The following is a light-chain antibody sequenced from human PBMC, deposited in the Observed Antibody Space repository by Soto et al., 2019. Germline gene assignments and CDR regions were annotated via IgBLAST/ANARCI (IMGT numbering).Light chain of an antibody. J-gene: IGKJ4*01. CDR1: QSVSSY. CDR2: DES. CDR3: QQYNSYSLT. Sequence: EIVLTQSPATLSLSPGERATLSCRASQSVSSYLAWYQQKPGQAPRLLIYDESKRATGIPARFSGSGSGTDFTLTISSLEPEDFATYYCQQYNSYSLTFGGGTKVEIK. V-gene: IGKV3-11*01.